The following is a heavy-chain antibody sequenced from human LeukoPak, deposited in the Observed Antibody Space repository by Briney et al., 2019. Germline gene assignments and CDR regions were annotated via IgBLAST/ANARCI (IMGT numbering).Heavy chain of an antibody. V-gene: IGHV1-2*02. CDR3: ATEVTD. J-gene: IGHJ4*02. Sequence: ASVTVSCKASGYTFSGYYMHWVRQAPGQGLGWMGWINPNSGGTKYAQKFQGRVTMTRDTSISTAYMELSRLRSDDTAVYYCATEVTDWGQGTLVTVSS. CDR1: GYTFSGYY. CDR2: INPNSGGT. D-gene: IGHD5-18*01.